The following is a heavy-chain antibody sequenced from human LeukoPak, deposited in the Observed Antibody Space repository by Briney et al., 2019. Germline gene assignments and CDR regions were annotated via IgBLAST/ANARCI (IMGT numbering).Heavy chain of an antibody. J-gene: IGHJ6*04. Sequence: QAGGSLRLSCAASGFSFDDYGMSWVRQVPGKGLEWVSGMNWNGGSTSYTDSVKGRFTISRDNAKNSLYLQMNSLRAEDTAVYYCAELGITMIGGVWGKGTTVTISS. V-gene: IGHV3-20*04. CDR1: GFSFDDYG. D-gene: IGHD3-10*02. CDR2: MNWNGGST. CDR3: AELGITMIGGV.